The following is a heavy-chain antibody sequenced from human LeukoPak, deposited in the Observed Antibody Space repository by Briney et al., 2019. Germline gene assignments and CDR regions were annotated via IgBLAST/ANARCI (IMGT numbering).Heavy chain of an antibody. J-gene: IGHJ4*02. V-gene: IGHV4-59*08. CDR1: GGSITSYY. D-gene: IGHD5-12*01. CDR2: IYYSGST. Sequence: SETLSLTCTVSGGSITSYYWSWIRQPPGKGLEWIGYIYYSGSTNYNPSLKSRVTISVDTSKNQFSLKLSSVTAADTAVYYCARSLSAYSGYSFFRWGQGTLVTVSS. CDR3: ARSLSAYSGYSFFR.